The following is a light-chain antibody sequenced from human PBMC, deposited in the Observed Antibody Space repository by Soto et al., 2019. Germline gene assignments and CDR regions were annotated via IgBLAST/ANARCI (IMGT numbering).Light chain of an antibody. CDR3: NSYSSTSFYV. V-gene: IGLV2-14*01. J-gene: IGLJ1*01. CDR2: QVT. Sequence: QSVLAQPASMSGSPGQSITISCTGSGSDIATFNYVSWYQQYPGKAPKLLIYQVTSRASGVSHRFSGSKSGKTAALTISGLQPEDEAEYYCNSYSSTSFYVFGTGTKVTVL. CDR1: GSDIATFNY.